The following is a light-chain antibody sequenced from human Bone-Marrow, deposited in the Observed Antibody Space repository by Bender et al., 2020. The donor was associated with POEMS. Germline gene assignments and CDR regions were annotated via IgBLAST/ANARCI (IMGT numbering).Light chain of an antibody. J-gene: IGLJ1*01. Sequence: QSALTQPASVSGSPGQSVTISCTGSSSDVGNYNLVSWYQQHPGKAPKLLIYEGTKRPSGVSDRVSGSNSGDTASLTISGLEADDEADYYCCSYAGSNTYVFGTGTKVTVL. CDR1: SSDVGNYNL. CDR2: EGT. V-gene: IGLV2-23*01. CDR3: CSYAGSNTYV.